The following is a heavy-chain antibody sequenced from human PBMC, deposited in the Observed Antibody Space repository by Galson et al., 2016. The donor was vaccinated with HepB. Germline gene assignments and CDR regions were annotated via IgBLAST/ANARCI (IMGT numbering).Heavy chain of an antibody. V-gene: IGHV4-61*01. Sequence: ETLSLTCTISGGSGSSGSYYWSWIRQPPGKGLEWIGYINYSGSTNYNPSLKSRVTISVDTSKNQFSLKLSSVTAADTAIYYCARDRANFDIWGKGTVVTVSS. CDR3: ARDRANFDI. CDR2: INYSGST. CDR1: GGSGSSGSYY. J-gene: IGHJ3*02.